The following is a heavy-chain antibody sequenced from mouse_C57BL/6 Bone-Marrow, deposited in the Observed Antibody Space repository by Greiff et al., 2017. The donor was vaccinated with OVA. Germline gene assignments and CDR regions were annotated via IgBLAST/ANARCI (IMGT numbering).Heavy chain of an antibody. CDR3: ARGNFGSSFYAMDY. J-gene: IGHJ4*01. CDR2: IDPANDNT. D-gene: IGHD1-1*01. Sequence: VQLKESVAELVRPGASVKLSCTASGFNIKNTYMHWVKQRPEPGLEWIGRIDPANDNTKYAPKFQGKATMTADTSSNTAYLQLSSLSSEDTAVYCCARGNFGSSFYAMDYWGQGTSVTVSS. CDR1: GFNIKNTY. V-gene: IGHV14-3*01.